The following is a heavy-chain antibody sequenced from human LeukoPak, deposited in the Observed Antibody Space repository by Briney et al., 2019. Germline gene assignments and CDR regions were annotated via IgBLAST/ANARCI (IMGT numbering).Heavy chain of an antibody. V-gene: IGHV4-39*01. D-gene: IGHD6-19*01. J-gene: IGHJ4*02. Sequence: PSETLSLTCTVSGGSISSSRDYWGWIRQPPGKGLEWIGSIYYSGSTYYNPSLKSRVTISVDTPKNQFSLKLSSVTAADTAVYYCARHVEIAVAGPIDYWGQGTLVTVSS. CDR3: ARHVEIAVAGPIDY. CDR2: IYYSGST. CDR1: GGSISSSRDY.